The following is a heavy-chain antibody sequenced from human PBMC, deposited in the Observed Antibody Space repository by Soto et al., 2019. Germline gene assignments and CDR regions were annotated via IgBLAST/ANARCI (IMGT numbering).Heavy chain of an antibody. V-gene: IGHV4-59*12. J-gene: IGHJ6*02. CDR3: ARDRGPFNWNDWPHYYYGMDV. D-gene: IGHD1-20*01. Sequence: SETLSLTCTVSGGSISVFYWSWIRQPPGKGLEWIGYIYYSGSTNYNPSLESRFTISRDNSKNTLYLQMNSLRAEDTAVYYCARDRGPFNWNDWPHYYYGMDVWGQGTTVTVSS. CDR2: IYYSGST. CDR1: GGSISVFY.